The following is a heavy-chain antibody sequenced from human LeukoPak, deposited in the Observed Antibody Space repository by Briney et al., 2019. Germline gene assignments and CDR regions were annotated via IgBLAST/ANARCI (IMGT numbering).Heavy chain of an antibody. D-gene: IGHD5-18*01. CDR2: IYDSGST. CDR1: GGSISGYY. Sequence: SETLSLTCTVSGGSISGYYWSWIRQPPGKGLEWIGYIYDSGSTNYNPSLKSRVTISVDTSKNQFSLKLSSVTAADTAVYYCARRRADTSVGDAFDIWGQGTMVTVSS. CDR3: ARRRADTSVGDAFDI. V-gene: IGHV4-59*08. J-gene: IGHJ3*02.